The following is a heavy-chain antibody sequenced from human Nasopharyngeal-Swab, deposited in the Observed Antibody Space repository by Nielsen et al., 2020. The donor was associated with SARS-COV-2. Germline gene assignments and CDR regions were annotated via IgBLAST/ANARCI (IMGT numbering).Heavy chain of an antibody. CDR2: IYYSGST. J-gene: IGHJ6*03. Sequence: SETLSLTCTVSGGSISSYYWSWIRQPPGKGLEWIGYIYYSGSTNYTPSLKSRVTISVDTSKNQFSLKLSSVTAADKAVYYCARTTRGDFWSGYYEPYYYYYMDVWGKGTTVTVSS. V-gene: IGHV4-59*01. CDR1: GGSISSYY. CDR3: ARTTRGDFWSGYYEPYYYYYMDV. D-gene: IGHD3-3*01.